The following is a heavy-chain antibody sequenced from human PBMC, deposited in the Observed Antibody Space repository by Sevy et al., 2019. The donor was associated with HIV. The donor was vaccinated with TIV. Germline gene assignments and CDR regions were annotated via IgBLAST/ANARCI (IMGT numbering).Heavy chain of an antibody. D-gene: IGHD6-19*01. CDR2: LYNSGST. CDR3: AAPRGSGWDEGTGEYFDF. J-gene: IGHJ2*01. Sequence: SETLSLTCTVSGGSVSRSSYYWGWIRQPPGKGLEWIGSLYNSGSTSYNPSLKSRVTISVDTSKNQFSLKLRSLTATDTAVDVCAAPRGSGWDEGTGEYFDFWGRGSLVTVSS. CDR1: GGSVSRSSYY. V-gene: IGHV4-39*01.